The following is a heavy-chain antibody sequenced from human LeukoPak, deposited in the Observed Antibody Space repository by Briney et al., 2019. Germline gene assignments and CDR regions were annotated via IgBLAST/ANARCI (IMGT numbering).Heavy chain of an antibody. V-gene: IGHV3-66*03. D-gene: IGHD3/OR15-3a*01. Sequence: ETLSLTCTVSGASMSNSFWSWIRQPAGKGLEWVGLIRDSGEAFYADFVRGRFAISRDESENTLYLQMSSLRVEDTAVYFCARDRAALQDWVEFDPWGQGTPVIVSS. CDR3: ARDRAALQDWVEFDP. CDR1: GASMSNSF. CDR2: IRDSGEA. J-gene: IGHJ5*02.